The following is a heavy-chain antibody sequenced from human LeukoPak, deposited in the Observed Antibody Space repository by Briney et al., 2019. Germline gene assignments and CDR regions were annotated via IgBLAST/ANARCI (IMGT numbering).Heavy chain of an antibody. CDR2: INHSGST. Sequence: SETLSLTCAVYGVSFSGYYWSWIRQPPGKGLEWMGEINHSGSTNYNPSLKSRVTISVDTSKNKFSLKLSSVPAADKAVYYCARVSYGFFDYWGQGTLVTVSS. D-gene: IGHD5-18*01. V-gene: IGHV4-34*01. J-gene: IGHJ4*02. CDR1: GVSFSGYY. CDR3: ARVSYGFFDY.